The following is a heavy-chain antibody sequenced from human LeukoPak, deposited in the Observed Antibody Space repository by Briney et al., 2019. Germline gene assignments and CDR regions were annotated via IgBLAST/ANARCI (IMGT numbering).Heavy chain of an antibody. Sequence: QTGGSLRLSCAASGFTFSSYAMSWVRQAPGKGLEWVSAISGSGGSTYYADSVKGRFTISRDNSKNTLYLQMNSLRAEDTAVYYCAKDGRVLRYFDWSTRVNWFDPWGQGTLVTVSS. CDR3: AKDGRVLRYFDWSTRVNWFDP. D-gene: IGHD3-9*01. CDR1: GFTFSSYA. V-gene: IGHV3-23*01. CDR2: ISGSGGST. J-gene: IGHJ5*02.